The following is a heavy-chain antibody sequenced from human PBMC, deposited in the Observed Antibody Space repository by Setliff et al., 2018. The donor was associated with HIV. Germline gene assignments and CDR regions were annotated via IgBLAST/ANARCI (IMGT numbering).Heavy chain of an antibody. D-gene: IGHD3-10*01. J-gene: IGHJ4*02. CDR3: ARAYFGSGIYY. Sequence: SETLSLTCTVSGDSISTYCWNWIRQPPGRGLEWIGSIFSSGSTNYNPSLKSRVTISVDTSKNQFSPKLYSVTAADTAVYYCARAYFGSGIYYWGQGTLVTAPQ. CDR2: IFSSGST. V-gene: IGHV4-4*09. CDR1: GDSISTYC.